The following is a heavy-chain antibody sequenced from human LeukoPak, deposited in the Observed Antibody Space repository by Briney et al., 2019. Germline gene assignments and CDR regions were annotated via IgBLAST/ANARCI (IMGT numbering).Heavy chain of an antibody. CDR2: ISGSGGST. CDR3: AKTSLSDPSGHYYYMDV. D-gene: IGHD3-3*01. V-gene: IGHV3-23*01. Sequence: GGSLRLSCAASGFTFNNYGMSWVRQGPGKGLEWVSAISGSGGSTYYADSVKARFTISRDNSQNTVSLQLNNLRIEDTALYYCAKTSLSDPSGHYYYMDVWGKGTTVTVSS. J-gene: IGHJ6*03. CDR1: GFTFNNYG.